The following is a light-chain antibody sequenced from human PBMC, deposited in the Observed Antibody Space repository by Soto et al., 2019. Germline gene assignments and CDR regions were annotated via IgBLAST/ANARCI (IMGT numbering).Light chain of an antibody. J-gene: IGLJ2*01. CDR2: GNS. CDR1: SSNIGAGYD. V-gene: IGLV1-40*01. Sequence: QSVLTQPPSVSGAPGQRVTISCTGSSSNIGAGYDVHWYQQLPGTAPKLLIYGNSNRPSGVPDRFSGSKSGTSASLAITGLQSEDDAPYYCQSYDRSLSVLFRGGTNVTLL. CDR3: QSYDRSLSVL.